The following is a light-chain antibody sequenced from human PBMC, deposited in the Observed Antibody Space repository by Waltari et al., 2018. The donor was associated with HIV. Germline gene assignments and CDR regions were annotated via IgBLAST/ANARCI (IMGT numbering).Light chain of an antibody. V-gene: IGLV1-40*01. CDR2: GDD. CDR1: GRSYA. Sequence: QSVLTQPPSVSGAPGQGVTISCSGVGRSYAVYWYQKLPGMAPKLLIYGDDNRPSGVPDRFSASKSGTSASLAITGLQPEDEAEYYCQSYGAGLGGFYVFGSGTKVTV. J-gene: IGLJ1*01. CDR3: QSYGAGLGGFYV.